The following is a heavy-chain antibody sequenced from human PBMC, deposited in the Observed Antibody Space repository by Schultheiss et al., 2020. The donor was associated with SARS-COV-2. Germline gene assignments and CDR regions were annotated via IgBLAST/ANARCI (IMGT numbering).Heavy chain of an antibody. J-gene: IGHJ6*02. CDR2: ISAYNGNT. V-gene: IGHV1-18*01. CDR1: GYTFTSYG. CDR3: ARDVVYYDFWSGYPTLNYYGMDV. Sequence: ASVKVSCKASGYTFTSYGISWVRQAPGQGLEWMGWISAYNGNTNYAQKLQGRVTMTTDTSTSTAYMELRSLRSDDTAVYYCARDVVYYDFWSGYPTLNYYGMDVWGQGTTVTVSS. D-gene: IGHD3-3*01.